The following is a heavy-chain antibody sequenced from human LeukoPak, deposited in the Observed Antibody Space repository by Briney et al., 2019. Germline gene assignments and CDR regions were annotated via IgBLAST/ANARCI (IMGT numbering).Heavy chain of an antibody. V-gene: IGHV4-4*07. CDR1: GASISNYY. Sequence: SETLSLTCTVSGASISNYYWSWIRQPAGKGLEWIGRISTSGSTNYNPSLKSRVTMSVDTSKNQFSLKLSSVTAADTAVYYCARVSSTDYYDNRGWFDTWGQGTLVTVSS. D-gene: IGHD3-22*01. CDR3: ARVSSTDYYDNRGWFDT. CDR2: ISTSGST. J-gene: IGHJ5*02.